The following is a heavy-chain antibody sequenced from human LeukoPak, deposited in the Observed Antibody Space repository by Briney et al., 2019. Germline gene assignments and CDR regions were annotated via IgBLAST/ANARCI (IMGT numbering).Heavy chain of an antibody. CDR2: IYYGGST. J-gene: IGHJ3*02. V-gene: IGHV4-38-2*02. CDR1: GYSISSGYY. D-gene: IGHD3-10*01. CDR3: ARVRMVRGVIRAFDI. Sequence: TSETLSLTCTVSGYSISSGYYWGWIRQPPGKGLEWIGSIYYGGSTYYNPSLKSRVTISVDTSKNQFSLKLSSVTAADTAVYYCARVRMVRGVIRAFDIWGQGTMVTVSS.